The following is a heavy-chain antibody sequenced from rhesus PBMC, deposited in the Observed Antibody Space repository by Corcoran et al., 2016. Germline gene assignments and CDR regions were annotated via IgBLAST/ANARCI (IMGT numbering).Heavy chain of an antibody. Sequence: QLQLQESGPGLVKPSETLSVTCAVSGGSISSSDWSWIRQAPGKGLEWIGYIYGSGSSTNYNPSLKSRVTLSVDPSKNQLSLKLGSVTAADTAVYYCARAPLEWWSFDYWGQGVLVTVSS. CDR2: IYGSGSST. CDR1: GGSISSSD. V-gene: IGHV4-169*02. J-gene: IGHJ4*01. CDR3: ARAPLEWWSFDY. D-gene: IGHD2-39*02.